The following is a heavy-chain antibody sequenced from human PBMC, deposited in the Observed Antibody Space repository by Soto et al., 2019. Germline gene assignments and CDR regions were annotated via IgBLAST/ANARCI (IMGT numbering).Heavy chain of an antibody. J-gene: IGHJ5*02. CDR3: ARRSSSSLGSLFDP. Sequence: PSETLSLTCAVYGGSFSGYYWDWIRQPPGKGLEWIGAMYYTGNKNYNPFLESRVTMSVDTSKNQFSLKLSSVTPTDTAVYYCARRSSSSLGSLFDPWGRGILVTVSS. D-gene: IGHD6-6*01. CDR2: MYYTGNK. CDR1: GGSFSGYY. V-gene: IGHV4-34*01.